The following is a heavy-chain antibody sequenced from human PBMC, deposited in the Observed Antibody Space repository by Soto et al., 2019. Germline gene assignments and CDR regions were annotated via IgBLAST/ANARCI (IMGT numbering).Heavy chain of an antibody. D-gene: IGHD2-8*01. J-gene: IGHJ4*02. CDR2: IGTAGDT. V-gene: IGHV3-13*01. CDR3: ARDRAVYAIDY. CDR1: GFTFSSYD. Sequence: EVQLVESGGGLVQPGGSLRLSCAASGFTFSSYDMHWVRQATGKGLEWVSAIGTAGDTYYPGSVKGRFTISRENAKNSLYLQMNSLRAEDTAVYYCARDRAVYAIDYWGQGTLVTVSS.